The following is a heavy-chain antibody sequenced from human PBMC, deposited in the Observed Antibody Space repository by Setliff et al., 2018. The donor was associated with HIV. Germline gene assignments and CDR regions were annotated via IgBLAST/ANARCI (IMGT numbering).Heavy chain of an antibody. CDR1: GGSMSRFY. D-gene: IGHD5-18*01. CDR2: VYSTGSI. V-gene: IGHV4-59*01. J-gene: IGHJ4*02. CDR3: ARAEGDTYNSLPYFDS. Sequence: ASETLSLTCPVSGGSMSRFYWTWIRQPPGKGLEWIGFVYSTGSINYSPSFRGRLTISLDTSENQFSLHLTSVTAADTAVYYCARAEGDTYNSLPYFDSWGPGALVTVSS.